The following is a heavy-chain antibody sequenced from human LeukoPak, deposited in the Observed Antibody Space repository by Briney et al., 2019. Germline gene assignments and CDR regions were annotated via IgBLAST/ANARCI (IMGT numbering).Heavy chain of an antibody. V-gene: IGHV6-1*01. CDR1: GDSVSSNSAA. D-gene: IGHD2-2*01. Sequence: PSQTLSLTCAISGDSVSSNSAAWNWIRQSPSRGLEWLGRTYYRSKWYNDYAVPVKSRITINPDTSKNQFSLQLNSVTPEDTAVYYCARDRIAALGYCSSTSCYAFDYWGQGTLVTVSS. J-gene: IGHJ4*02. CDR3: ARDRIAALGYCSSTSCYAFDY. CDR2: TYYRSKWYN.